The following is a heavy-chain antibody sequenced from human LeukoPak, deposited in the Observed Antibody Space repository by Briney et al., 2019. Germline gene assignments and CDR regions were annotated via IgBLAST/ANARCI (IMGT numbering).Heavy chain of an antibody. J-gene: IGHJ3*02. CDR1: GGTFSSYA. Sequence: SVKVSCKASGGTFSSYAISWVRQAPGQGLEWMGRIIPIFGTANYAQKFQGRVTITTDESTSTAYMELSSLRSEDTAVYYCARERQGLGYCSGGRCFDAFDIWGQGTMVTVSS. CDR3: ARERQGLGYCSGGRCFDAFDI. D-gene: IGHD2-15*01. CDR2: IIPIFGTA. V-gene: IGHV1-69*05.